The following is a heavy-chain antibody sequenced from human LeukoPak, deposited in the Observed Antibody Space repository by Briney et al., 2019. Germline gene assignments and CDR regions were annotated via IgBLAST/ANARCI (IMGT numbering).Heavy chain of an antibody. Sequence: ASVKVSCKASGYTFTGYYMHWVRQAPGQGLEWMGWINPNSGGTNYAQKFQGRVTMTRDTSISTAYMELSRLRSDDTAVYYCARDRGSSGRKYSDYWGQGTLVTVSS. CDR2: INPNSGGT. CDR3: ARDRGSSGRKYSDY. J-gene: IGHJ4*02. D-gene: IGHD6-19*01. V-gene: IGHV1-2*02. CDR1: GYTFTGYY.